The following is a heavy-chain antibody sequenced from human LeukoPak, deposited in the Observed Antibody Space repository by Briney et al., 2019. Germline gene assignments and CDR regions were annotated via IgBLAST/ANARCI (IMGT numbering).Heavy chain of an antibody. V-gene: IGHV1-46*01. Sequence: ASLKVSCKASGYTFTSYYMHWVRQAPGQGLEWMGIINPSGGSTSYAQKFQGRVTMTRDTSTSTVYMELSSLRSEDTAVYYCARDGPNFGGEAHYGMDVWGQGTTVTVSS. D-gene: IGHD3-16*01. CDR3: ARDGPNFGGEAHYGMDV. CDR2: INPSGGST. CDR1: GYTFTSYY. J-gene: IGHJ6*02.